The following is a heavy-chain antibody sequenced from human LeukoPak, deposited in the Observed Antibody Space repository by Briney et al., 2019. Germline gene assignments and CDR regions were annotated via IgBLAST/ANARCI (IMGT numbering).Heavy chain of an antibody. CDR1: GGSISSYY. V-gene: IGHV4-59*08. CDR2: IYYSGST. J-gene: IGHJ4*02. CDR3: ARHIPTPYYYGSGSYLWFYFDY. Sequence: TSETLSLTCTVPGGSISSYYWSWIRQPPGKGLEWIGYIYYSGSTNYNPSLKSRVTISVDTSKNQFSLKLSSVTAADTAVYYCARHIPTPYYYGSGSYLWFYFDYWGREPWSPSPQ. D-gene: IGHD3-10*01.